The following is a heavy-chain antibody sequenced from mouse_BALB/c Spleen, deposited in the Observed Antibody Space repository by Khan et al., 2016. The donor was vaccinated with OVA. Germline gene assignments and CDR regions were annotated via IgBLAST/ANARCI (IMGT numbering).Heavy chain of an antibody. J-gene: IGHJ3*01. CDR3: ARLGDA. CDR1: GFTFSSYG. D-gene: IGHD2-13*01. CDR2: TTSGGSYT. V-gene: IGHV5-6*01. Sequence: EVELVESGGDLVKPGGSLKLSCAASGFTFSSYGMSWVRQTPDKRLEWVATTTSGGSYTYYPDSFKGRFTISSDNAKNTLYLQMTSLTSEDTGMYDGARLGDAWGQGTLVTVSA.